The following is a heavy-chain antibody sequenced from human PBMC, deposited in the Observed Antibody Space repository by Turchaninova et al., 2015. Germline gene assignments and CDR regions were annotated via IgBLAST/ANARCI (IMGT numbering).Heavy chain of an antibody. CDR2: INPRGGST. V-gene: IGHV1-46*01. J-gene: IGHJ4*02. CDR3: ARRKCSGTSCYFDY. D-gene: IGHD2-2*01. CDR1: GYTFTSSY. Sequence: QVQLVQPGAEVKKPGASVKVSCKASGYTFTSSYMHWVRQAPGQGLEWMGRINPRGGSTNHAQKFQGRVTMTRDTSTSTVYMELGSLRSEDTAVYYCARRKCSGTSCYFDYWGQGTLVTVSS.